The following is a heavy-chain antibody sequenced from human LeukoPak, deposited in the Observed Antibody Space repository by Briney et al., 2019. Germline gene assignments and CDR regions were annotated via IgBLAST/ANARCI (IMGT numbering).Heavy chain of an antibody. CDR2: ISGSGGST. J-gene: IGHJ5*02. Sequence: GGSLRRSCAASGFTFSSYAMSWVRQAPGKGLEWVSAISGSGGSTYYADSVKGRFTISRDNSKNTLYLQMNSLRAEDTAVYYCAKAKSVRRFGELFSWGQGTLVTVSS. CDR1: GFTFSSYA. V-gene: IGHV3-23*01. D-gene: IGHD3-10*01. CDR3: AKAKSVRRFGELFS.